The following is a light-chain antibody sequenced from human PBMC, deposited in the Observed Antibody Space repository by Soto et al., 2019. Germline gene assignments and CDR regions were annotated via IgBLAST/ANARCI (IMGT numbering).Light chain of an antibody. Sequence: EVVLTQSPGTLSLSPGERATLSCRASQTFSSNYLAWYQQKPGQAPRLLIYGASSRASGIPDRVSGSGSGTDFTFTISRLEPEEFAVYYCQQYGRSPPTFGGGTKVEIK. CDR3: QQYGRSPPT. CDR1: QTFSSNY. V-gene: IGKV3-20*01. J-gene: IGKJ4*01. CDR2: GAS.